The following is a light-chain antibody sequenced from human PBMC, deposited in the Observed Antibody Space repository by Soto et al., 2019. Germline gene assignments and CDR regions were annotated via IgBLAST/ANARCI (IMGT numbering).Light chain of an antibody. CDR3: QSYDSSLSGWV. V-gene: IGLV1-40*01. CDR2: GNS. J-gene: IGLJ3*02. Sequence: QAVVTQPPSESGAPGQRVTISCTGSSSNIGAGYDVHWYQQLPGTAPKLLISGNSNRPSGVPDRFSGSKSGTSASLAITGLQAEDDADYYCQSYDSSLSGWVFGGGTKLTVL. CDR1: SSNIGAGYD.